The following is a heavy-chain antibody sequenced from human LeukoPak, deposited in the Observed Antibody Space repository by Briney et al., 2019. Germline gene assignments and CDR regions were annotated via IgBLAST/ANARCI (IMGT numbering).Heavy chain of an antibody. CDR3: ASDGRYSSFFLDV. Sequence: SETLSLTCTVSGGSISSYYWSWIRQPAGKGLEWIGRIYTSGSTNYNPSLKSRVTMSVDTSKNQFSLKLSSVTAADTAVYYCASDGRYSSFFLDVWGKGTTVTVSS. V-gene: IGHV4-4*07. CDR1: GGSISSYY. D-gene: IGHD6-6*01. CDR2: IYTSGST. J-gene: IGHJ6*04.